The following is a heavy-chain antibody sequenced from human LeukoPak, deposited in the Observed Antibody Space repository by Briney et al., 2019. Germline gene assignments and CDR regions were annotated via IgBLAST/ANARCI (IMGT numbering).Heavy chain of an antibody. V-gene: IGHV3-9*01. CDR3: ASAPMSTDFDY. J-gene: IGHJ4*02. CDR2: FSWNSGSI. Sequence: GRSLRLSCAASGFTFDDYAMHWVRQAPGKGLEWVSGFSWNSGSIGYADSVKGRFTISRDNAKNSLYLQMNSLRAEDTAVYYCASAPMSTDFDYWGQGTLVTVSS. CDR1: GFTFDDYA.